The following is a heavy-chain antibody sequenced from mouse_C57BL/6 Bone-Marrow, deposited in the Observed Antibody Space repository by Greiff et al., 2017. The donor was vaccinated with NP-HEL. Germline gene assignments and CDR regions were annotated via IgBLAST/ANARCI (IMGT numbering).Heavy chain of an antibody. CDR2: SRNKANDYTT. J-gene: IGHJ2*01. CDR1: GFTFSDFY. CDR3: ARDANYSNLGD. D-gene: IGHD2-5*01. Sequence: EVMLVESGGGLVQSGRSLRLSCATSGFTFSDFYMEWVRQAPGKGLEWIAASRNKANDYTTAYSASVKSRFIVSSETSQSILYLQMNALRAEETASYYCARDANYSNLGDWGKGTTLTVSS. V-gene: IGHV7-1*01.